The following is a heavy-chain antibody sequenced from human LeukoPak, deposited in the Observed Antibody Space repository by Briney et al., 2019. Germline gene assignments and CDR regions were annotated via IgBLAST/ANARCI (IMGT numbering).Heavy chain of an antibody. CDR2: IYYSGST. CDR1: GGSISSYY. Sequence: SETLSLTCTVSGGSISSYYWSWIRQPPGKGLEWIGYIYYSGSTNYNPSLKSRVTISLDTSKNQFSLKLTSVTAADMAVYYCARGGRTEYSSVLFDPWGQGTLVTVSS. J-gene: IGHJ5*02. CDR3: ARGGRTEYSSVLFDP. V-gene: IGHV4-59*01. D-gene: IGHD5-18*01.